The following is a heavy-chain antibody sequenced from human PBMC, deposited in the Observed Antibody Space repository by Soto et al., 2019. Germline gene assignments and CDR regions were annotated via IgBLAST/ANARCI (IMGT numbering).Heavy chain of an antibody. CDR3: AKDRQPDGLWPFDH. D-gene: IGHD2-8*01. Sequence: EMQLLESGGGLVWPGGSLRLSCAASGFTFSTYAMSWVRQAPGGGLEWVAGLFGSGRGISYADSVKGRFTISRDNSNNILYLQMQSLRVEDTAVYYCAKDRQPDGLWPFDHWGQGTLVTVSS. CDR2: LFGSGRGI. J-gene: IGHJ4*02. V-gene: IGHV3-23*01. CDR1: GFTFSTYA.